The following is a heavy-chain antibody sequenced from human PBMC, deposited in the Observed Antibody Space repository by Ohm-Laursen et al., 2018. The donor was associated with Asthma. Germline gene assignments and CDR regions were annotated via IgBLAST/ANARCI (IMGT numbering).Heavy chain of an antibody. CDR3: ARKAGSCIVSTCYSLDF. J-gene: IGHJ4*02. D-gene: IGHD2-15*01. V-gene: IGHV3-64D*08. CDR2: MNGNGDTT. CDR1: GFTFSSYT. Sequence: SLRLSCTASGFTFSSYTMHWVRQAPGKGLDYVSSMNGNGDTTHYADSVKGRFTISRDNSKNTLYLQMSSLTSEDTAVYYCARKAGSCIVSTCYSLDFWGQGTLVTVSS.